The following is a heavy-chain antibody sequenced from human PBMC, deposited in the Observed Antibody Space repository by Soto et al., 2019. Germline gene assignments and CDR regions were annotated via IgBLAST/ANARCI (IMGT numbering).Heavy chain of an antibody. J-gene: IGHJ4*02. CDR3: ARDRTVFGVASPDY. V-gene: IGHV3-30*03. CDR2: ISYDGNNK. Sequence: GGSLRLSFAASGFIFSSYGMPWVRQPPGKGLEWVAVISYDGNNKYYTNSVKGRFTISRDNSKDTLYLQMNSLRGDDTAVYYCARDRTVFGVASPDYWGQGSLVAVSS. D-gene: IGHD3-3*01. CDR1: GFIFSSYG.